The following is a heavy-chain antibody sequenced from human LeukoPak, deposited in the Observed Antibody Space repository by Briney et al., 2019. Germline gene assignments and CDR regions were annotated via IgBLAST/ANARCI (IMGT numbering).Heavy chain of an antibody. D-gene: IGHD3-22*01. CDR3: ARVILMDYDSSGYYFDAFDI. V-gene: IGHV4-34*01. J-gene: IGHJ3*02. CDR2: INHSGST. Sequence: SETLSLTCAVYGGSFSGYYWRWIRQPPGKGLEWIGEINHSGSTNYNPSLKSRVTISVDTSKNQFSLKLSSVTAADTAVYYCARVILMDYDSSGYYFDAFDIWGQGTMVTVSS. CDR1: GGSFSGYY.